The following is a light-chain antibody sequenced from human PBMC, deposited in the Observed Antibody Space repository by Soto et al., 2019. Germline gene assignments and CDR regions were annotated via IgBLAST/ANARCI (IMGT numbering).Light chain of an antibody. CDR2: DAS. CDR3: QHYNGH. V-gene: IGKV1-5*01. CDR1: QSISRG. J-gene: IGKJ4*01. Sequence: DIQMTQSPSTLSSSVGDRVTITCRASQSISRGLAWYQQKPGKAPNLLIYDASTLESGVPSRFSGGRSGTEFTLSTSSLQPDDFATYYCQHYNGHFGGGTKVDIK.